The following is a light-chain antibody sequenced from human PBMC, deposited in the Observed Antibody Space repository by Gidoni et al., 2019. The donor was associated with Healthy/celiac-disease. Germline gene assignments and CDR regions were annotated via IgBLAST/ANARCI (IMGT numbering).Light chain of an antibody. CDR3: QQSLGCS. J-gene: IGKJ2*04. CDR1: QDISNY. CDR2: DAS. Sequence: DIQMTQSPSSLSASVGDRVTITCQASQDISNYLNWYQQKPGKAPKLLIYDASNLETGVPSRFSGSGSGTDFTFTISSLQPEDIATYYCQQSLGCSFGQXTKLEIK. V-gene: IGKV1-33*01.